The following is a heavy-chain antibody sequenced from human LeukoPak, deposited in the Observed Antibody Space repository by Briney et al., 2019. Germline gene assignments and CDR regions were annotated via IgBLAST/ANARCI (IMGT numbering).Heavy chain of an antibody. CDR2: ISGSGGST. V-gene: IGHV3-23*01. CDR1: GFTFSSYA. Sequence: GGSLRLSCEASGFTFSSYAMSWVRQAPGKGLEWVSAISGSGGSTYYADSVKGRFTISRDNSKNTLYLQMNSLRAEDTAVYYCAKRNSSGYYYFDYWGQGTLVTVSS. D-gene: IGHD3-22*01. J-gene: IGHJ4*02. CDR3: AKRNSSGYYYFDY.